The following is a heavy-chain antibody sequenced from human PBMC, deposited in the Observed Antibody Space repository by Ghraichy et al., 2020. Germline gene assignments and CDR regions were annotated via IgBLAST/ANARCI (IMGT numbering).Heavy chain of an antibody. CDR3: TTDLRDYYYYYGMDV. V-gene: IGHV3-15*01. CDR1: GFTFSNAW. CDR2: IKSKTDGGTT. Sequence: GGSLRLSCAASGFTFSNAWMSWVRQAPGKGLEWVGRIKSKTDGGTTDYAAPVKGRFTISRDDSKNTLYLQMNSLKTEDTAVYYCTTDLRDYYYYYGMDVWGQGTTGTVSS. J-gene: IGHJ6*02.